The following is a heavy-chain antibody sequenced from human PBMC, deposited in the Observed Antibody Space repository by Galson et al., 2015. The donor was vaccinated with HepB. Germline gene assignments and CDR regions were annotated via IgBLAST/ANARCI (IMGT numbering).Heavy chain of an antibody. CDR2: ISPYNGNT. D-gene: IGHD6-19*01. V-gene: IGHV1-18*01. CDR3: ARRLAVAGPPAFDY. J-gene: IGHJ4*02. Sequence: SVKVSCKASGYTFTGYAMHWVRQAPGQGLEWMGWISPYNGNTNYAQKLQGRVTMTTDTSTSTAYMELRSLRSDDTAVYYCARRLAVAGPPAFDYWGQGTLVTVSS. CDR1: GYTFTGYA.